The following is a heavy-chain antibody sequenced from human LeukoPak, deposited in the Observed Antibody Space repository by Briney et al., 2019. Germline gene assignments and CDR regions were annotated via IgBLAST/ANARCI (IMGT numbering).Heavy chain of an antibody. Sequence: ASVNVSCKASGYTFTGYYMHWVRQAPGQGLEWMGWINPNSGGTNYAQKFQGRVTMTRDTSISTAYMELSRLRSDDTAVYYCARNYDFWSGYSPHAFDIWGQGTLVTVSS. CDR3: ARNYDFWSGYSPHAFDI. D-gene: IGHD3-3*01. J-gene: IGHJ4*02. CDR1: GYTFTGYY. V-gene: IGHV1-2*02. CDR2: INPNSGGT.